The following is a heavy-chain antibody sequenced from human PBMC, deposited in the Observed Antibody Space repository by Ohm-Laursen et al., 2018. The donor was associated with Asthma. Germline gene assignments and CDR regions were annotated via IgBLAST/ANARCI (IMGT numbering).Heavy chain of an antibody. CDR3: ARDVGPFDY. V-gene: IGHV3-15*01. Sequence: SLRLSCAASGYTFSRYSIHWVRQAPGKGLEWVGRIKSKTDGGTTDYAAPVKGRFTISRDDSKNSLYLQMNSLKTEDTAVYYCARDVGPFDYWGQGTLATVSS. J-gene: IGHJ4*02. CDR1: GYTFSRYS. CDR2: IKSKTDGGTT.